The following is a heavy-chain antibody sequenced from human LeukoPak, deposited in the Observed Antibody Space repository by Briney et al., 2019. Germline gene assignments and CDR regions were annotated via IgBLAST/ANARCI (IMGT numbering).Heavy chain of an antibody. CDR3: AKDPNRYYYETSGDDS. CDR2: IKQDGSEK. Sequence: SGGSLRLSCAASGFTFSSYAMHWVRQAPGKGLEWVANIKQDGSEKSYVDSVKGRFTISRDNGKNSLFLQMNSLRAEDTALYYCAKDPNRYYYETSGDDSWGQGTLVTVSS. J-gene: IGHJ4*02. D-gene: IGHD3-22*01. V-gene: IGHV3-7*03. CDR1: GFTFSSYA.